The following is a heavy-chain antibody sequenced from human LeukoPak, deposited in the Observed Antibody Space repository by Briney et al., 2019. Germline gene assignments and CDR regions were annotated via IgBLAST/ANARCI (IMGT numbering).Heavy chain of an antibody. CDR1: VGTFSSYA. CDR2: IIPIFGTA. D-gene: IGHD4-23*01. Sequence: SVKVSCKASVGTFSSYAISWVRQAPGQGLEWMGGIIPIFGTANYAQKFQGRVTITADESTSTAYMELSSLRSEDTAVYYCARVPTTVAPYYYYYYYMDVWGKGTTVTVSS. CDR3: ARVPTTVAPYYYYYYYMDV. J-gene: IGHJ6*03. V-gene: IGHV1-69*01.